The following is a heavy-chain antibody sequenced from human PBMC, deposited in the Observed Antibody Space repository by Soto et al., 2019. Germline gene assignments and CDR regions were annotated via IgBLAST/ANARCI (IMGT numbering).Heavy chain of an antibody. CDR2: IIPIFGTA. CDR1: GGTFSSYA. J-gene: IGHJ1*01. Sequence: QVQLVQSGAEVKKPGSSVKVSCKASGGTFSSYAISWVRQAPGQGLEWMGGIIPIFGTANYAQKFQGRVTITADKSTSTAYMELSSLRSEDTAVYYCARSSGYSSLLRAEYFQHWGQGTLVTVSS. CDR3: ARSSGYSSLLRAEYFQH. D-gene: IGHD6-19*01. V-gene: IGHV1-69*06.